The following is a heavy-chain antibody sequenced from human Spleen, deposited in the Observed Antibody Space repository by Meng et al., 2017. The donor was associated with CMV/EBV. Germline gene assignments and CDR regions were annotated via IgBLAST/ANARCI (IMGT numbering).Heavy chain of an antibody. CDR2: INPNTGGT. CDR1: GYTFTGYY. V-gene: IGHV1-2*02. Sequence: ASVKVSCQASGYTFTGYYLHWVRQAPGQGLEWMGWINPNTGGTHYAQKFQGRVTVSRDTSISTAYMDLSSLRSDDTAVYYFARDHLQITLIRGRDVFDIWGQGTMVTVSS. D-gene: IGHD3-10*01. CDR3: ARDHLQITLIRGRDVFDI. J-gene: IGHJ3*02.